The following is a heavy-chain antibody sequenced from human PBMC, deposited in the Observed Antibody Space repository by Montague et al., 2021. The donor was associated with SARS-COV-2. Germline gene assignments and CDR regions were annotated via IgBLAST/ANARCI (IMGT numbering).Heavy chain of an antibody. D-gene: IGHD3-10*01. CDR3: ARGRLILLWFGELLSGGDYYGMDV. CDR2: INHSGST. V-gene: IGHV4-34*01. Sequence: SETLSLTCAVYGGSFSGYYWSWIRQPPGEGLEWIGEINHSGSTNXXPSLKSRVTISVDTSKNQFSLKLSSVTAADTAVYYCARGRLILLWFGELLSGGDYYGMDVWGQGTTVTVSS. J-gene: IGHJ6*02. CDR1: GGSFSGYY.